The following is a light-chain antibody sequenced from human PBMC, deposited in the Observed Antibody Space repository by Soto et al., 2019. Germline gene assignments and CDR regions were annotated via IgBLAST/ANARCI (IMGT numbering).Light chain of an antibody. CDR3: SSYAGSNNYV. CDR1: SSDVGFYNF. J-gene: IGLJ1*01. CDR2: EVS. Sequence: QSALTQPPSASGSPGQSLTISCTGTSSDVGFYNFVSWYQQRPGKAPKLMIYEVSKRPSGVPDRFSGSKSGNTASLTVSGLQAEDEADYYCSSYAGSNNYVFGTGTKVTVL. V-gene: IGLV2-8*01.